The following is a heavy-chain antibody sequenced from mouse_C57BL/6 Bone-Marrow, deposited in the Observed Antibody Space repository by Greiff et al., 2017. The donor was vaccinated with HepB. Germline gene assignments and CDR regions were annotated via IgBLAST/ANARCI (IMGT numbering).Heavy chain of an antibody. Sequence: VQLQQPGAELVMPGASVKLSCKASGYTFTSYWMHWVKQRPGQGLEWIGEIDPSDSYTNYNQKFKGKSTLTVDKSSSTAYMQLSSLTSEDSAVYYCARYSYGFAYWGQGTRVTVSA. J-gene: IGHJ3*01. D-gene: IGHD2-14*01. CDR1: GYTFTSYW. V-gene: IGHV1-69*01. CDR2: IDPSDSYT. CDR3: ARYSYGFAY.